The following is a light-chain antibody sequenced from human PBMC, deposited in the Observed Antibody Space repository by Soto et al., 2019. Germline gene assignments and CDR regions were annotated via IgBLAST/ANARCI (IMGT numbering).Light chain of an antibody. J-gene: IGLJ1*01. CDR3: QSADSSGTDV. Sequence: SYELTQPPSVSVSPGQTARITCSGDALPKQFAYWYQQKPGQAPVLLIYKDSERPSGIPERFSGSRSGTTVTLTISGVQAEDEADYYCQSADSSGTDVFGTGTKLTVL. CDR1: ALPKQF. CDR2: KDS. V-gene: IGLV3-25*03.